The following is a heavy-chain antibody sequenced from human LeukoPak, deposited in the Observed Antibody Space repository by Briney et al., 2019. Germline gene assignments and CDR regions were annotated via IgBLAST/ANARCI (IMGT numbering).Heavy chain of an antibody. J-gene: IGHJ4*02. V-gene: IGHV4-39*07. Sequence: SETLSLTCTVSGGSISSRSYYWGWIRRPPGKGLEWIANIYYSGDTYYNPSLKSRVTISVDTSKNQFSLKLSSVAAADTAVYYCARDRSRWDSLPFDSWGQGTLVTVSS. CDR2: IYYSGDT. CDR3: ARDRSRWDSLPFDS. D-gene: IGHD1-26*01. CDR1: GGSISSRSYY.